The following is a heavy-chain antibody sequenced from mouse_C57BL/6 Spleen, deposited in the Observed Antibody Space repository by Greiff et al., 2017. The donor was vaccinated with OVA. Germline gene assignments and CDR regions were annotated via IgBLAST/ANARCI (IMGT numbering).Heavy chain of an antibody. CDR3: ARAGSSYGWYFDV. D-gene: IGHD1-1*01. Sequence: EVQLVESGPGLVKPSQSLSLTCSVTGYSITSGYYWHWIRQFPGNKLEWMGYISYDGSNNYNPSLKNRISITRDTSKNQFFLKLNSVTTEDTATYYCARAGSSYGWYFDVWGTGTTVTVSS. CDR2: ISYDGSN. J-gene: IGHJ1*03. V-gene: IGHV3-6*01. CDR1: GYSITSGYY.